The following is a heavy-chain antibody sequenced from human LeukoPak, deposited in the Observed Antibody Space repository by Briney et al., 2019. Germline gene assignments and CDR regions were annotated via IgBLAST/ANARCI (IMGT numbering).Heavy chain of an antibody. CDR1: GFTFSSYS. CDR2: ISSSSSYI. V-gene: IGHV3-21*01. Sequence: GGSLRLSCAASGFTFSSYSMNWVRQAPGKGPEWVSSISSSSSYIYYADSVKGRFTISRDNAKNSLYLQMNSLRAEDTAVYYCARDIAAAVVDPWGQGTLVTVSS. D-gene: IGHD6-13*01. J-gene: IGHJ5*02. CDR3: ARDIAAAVVDP.